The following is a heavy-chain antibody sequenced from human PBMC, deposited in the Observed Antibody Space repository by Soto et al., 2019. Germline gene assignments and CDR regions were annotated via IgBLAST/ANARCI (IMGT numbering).Heavy chain of an antibody. CDR1: GGSISSGEYY. CDR2: IYYSGTT. V-gene: IGHV4-30-4*01. J-gene: IGHJ6*02. Sequence: PSETLSLTCTVSGGSISSGEYYWSWIRQPPGEGLEWIGNIYYSGTTYNNPSLKSRVTIPVDTSNNQFSLKLSSVTAADTAVYYCARDGGFCTNGVCPVYYYYGMDVWGQGTTVTVSS. D-gene: IGHD2-8*01. CDR3: ARDGGFCTNGVCPVYYYYGMDV.